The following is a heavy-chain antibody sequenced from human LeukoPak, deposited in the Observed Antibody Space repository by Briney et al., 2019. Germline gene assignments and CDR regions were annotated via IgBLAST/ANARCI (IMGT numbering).Heavy chain of an antibody. CDR3: ARQIRGSSSPRNFDY. CDR1: GYSISSGYY. Sequence: SSETLSLTCGVSGYSISSGYYWGWIRQPPGKGLEWIGSMHHSGSTYYNASLKSRVTISVDTSKNQFSLKLSSVTAADTAVYYCARQIRGSSSPRNFDYWGQGTLLTVSS. D-gene: IGHD6-6*01. V-gene: IGHV4-38-2*01. CDR2: MHHSGST. J-gene: IGHJ4*02.